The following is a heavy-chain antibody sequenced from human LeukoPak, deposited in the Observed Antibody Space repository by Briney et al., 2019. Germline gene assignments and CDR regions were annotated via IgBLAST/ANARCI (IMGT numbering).Heavy chain of an antibody. CDR1: GFTFSRYW. CDR3: ARAPSEVGGYYPEYFRH. J-gene: IGHJ1*01. CDR2: IKSDGKT. Sequence: TGGSLRLSCEASGFTFSRYWMHWVRQAPGKGLVWVSRIKSDGKTNYADSVKGRFTISRDNAKNTVSLQMDSLRDEDTGVYYCARAPSEVGGYYPEYFRHWGQGTLVTVSS. V-gene: IGHV3-74*01. D-gene: IGHD3-22*01.